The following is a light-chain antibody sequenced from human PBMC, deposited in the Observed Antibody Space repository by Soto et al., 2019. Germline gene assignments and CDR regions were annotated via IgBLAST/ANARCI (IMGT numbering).Light chain of an antibody. Sequence: DIQMTQSPSSVSAFVGDRVTITCRASQGIGSWLAWYQQKPGKAPKLLIYGASSLQSGVPSRFSGSGSATDFTLTISSLQPEDFATYYCQQAHSFPYTFGQGTKLEIK. V-gene: IGKV1-12*01. CDR1: QGIGSW. CDR2: GAS. CDR3: QQAHSFPYT. J-gene: IGKJ2*01.